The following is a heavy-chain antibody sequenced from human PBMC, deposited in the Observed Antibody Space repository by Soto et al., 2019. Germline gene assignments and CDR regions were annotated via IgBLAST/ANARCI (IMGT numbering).Heavy chain of an antibody. V-gene: IGHV3-66*01. Sequence: EVQLVESGGGLVQPGGSLRLSCVASGFTVTEIYMNWVRQAPGKGLEWVSVIYNEFNDYADSVRGRFSISTDSSKNALYLQMNSLRAEDSAVYYCVREPRYCSGGSCSIMGDAFDIWGQGTMVTVSS. CDR2: IYNEFN. J-gene: IGHJ3*02. D-gene: IGHD2-15*01. CDR1: GFTVTEIY. CDR3: VREPRYCSGGSCSIMGDAFDI.